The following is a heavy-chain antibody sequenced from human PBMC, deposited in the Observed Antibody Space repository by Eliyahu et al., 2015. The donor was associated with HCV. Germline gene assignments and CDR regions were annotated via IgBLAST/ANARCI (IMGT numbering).Heavy chain of an antibody. CDR1: GESVXGSY. CDR3: ARGPRPYYYESSPSVD. J-gene: IGHJ4*02. CDR2: VNHSGTT. V-gene: IGHV4-34*01. D-gene: IGHD3-22*01. Sequence: QVQLQQWGAGLLKPSETLSLSCTVSGESVXGSYWNWIRQPPGKGLEWIGEVNHSGTTNYNPSLKSRLTISVDSSKNQVSLKLSSVTAADTAVYYCARGPRPYYYESSPSVDWGRGTLVTVSS.